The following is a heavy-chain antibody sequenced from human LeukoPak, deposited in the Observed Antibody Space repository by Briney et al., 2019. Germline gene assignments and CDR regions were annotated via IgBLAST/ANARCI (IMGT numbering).Heavy chain of an antibody. V-gene: IGHV3-23*01. CDR2: ISGSGGST. D-gene: IGHD5-18*01. Sequence: PGGSLRLSCAASGFTFSSYVMTWVRQAPGKGLEWVSTISGSGGSTYYADSVKGRFTISRDNSKNTLYLQMNSLRAEDTAVYYCTKDRLTGYSFGYSYFDYWGQGTLVTVSS. J-gene: IGHJ4*02. CDR3: TKDRLTGYSFGYSYFDY. CDR1: GFTFSSYV.